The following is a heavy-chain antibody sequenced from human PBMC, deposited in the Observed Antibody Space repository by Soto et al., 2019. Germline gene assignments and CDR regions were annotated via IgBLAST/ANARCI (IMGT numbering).Heavy chain of an antibody. CDR2: IIPIFGTA. Sequence: QVQLVQSGAEVKKPGSSVKVSCKASGGTFSSYAISWVRQAPGQGLEWMGGIIPIFGTANYAQKFQGRVTITADESTSTAYMELSSLRSEDTAVYYCARRSDFWSGYYNLHYYYYGMAVWGQGTTVTVSS. CDR1: GGTFSSYA. V-gene: IGHV1-69*12. CDR3: ARRSDFWSGYYNLHYYYYGMAV. D-gene: IGHD3-3*01. J-gene: IGHJ6*02.